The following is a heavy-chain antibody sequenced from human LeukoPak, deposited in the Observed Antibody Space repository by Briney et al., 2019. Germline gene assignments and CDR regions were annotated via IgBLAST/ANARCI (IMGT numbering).Heavy chain of an antibody. D-gene: IGHD3-22*01. J-gene: IGHJ4*02. CDR3: ARRIISGYTDY. CDR2: IYHSGGT. Sequence: SGTLSLTCAVSGGSISSNNWWSWVRQPPGRGLEWIGEIYHSGGTNYNPSLKSRVTISVDKAKNQFSLKLTSVTAADTAVYFCARRIISGYTDYWGQGTLVTVSS. V-gene: IGHV4-4*02. CDR1: GGSISSNNW.